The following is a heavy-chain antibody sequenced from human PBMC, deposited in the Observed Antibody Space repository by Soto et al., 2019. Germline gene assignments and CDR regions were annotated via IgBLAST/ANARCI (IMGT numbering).Heavy chain of an antibody. J-gene: IGHJ6*03. CDR3: ARGGGCSSTSCYVAPGGYYYYYYMDV. CDR1: GFTFSSYG. Sequence: GGSLRLSCAASGFTFSSYGMHWVRQAPGKGLEWVAVIWYDGSNKYYADSVKGRFTISRDNSKNTLYLQMNSLRAEDTAVYYCARGGGCSSTSCYVAPGGYYYYYYMDVWGKGTTVTVSS. CDR2: IWYDGSNK. D-gene: IGHD2-2*01. V-gene: IGHV3-33*01.